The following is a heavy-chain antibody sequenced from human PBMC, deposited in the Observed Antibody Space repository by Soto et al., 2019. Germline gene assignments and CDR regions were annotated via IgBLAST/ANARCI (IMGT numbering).Heavy chain of an antibody. CDR3: ARHVPAAGYDYGMDV. D-gene: IGHD2-2*01. J-gene: IGHJ6*02. CDR2: IIPIFGTA. Sequence: QVQLVQSGAEVKKPGSSVKVSCKASGGTFSSYAISWVRQAPGQGLEWMGGIIPIFGTADYAQKFQGRVTITADEPTSTAYMELSSLRSEDTAVDYCARHVPAAGYDYGMDVWGQGTTVTVPS. CDR1: GGTFSSYA. V-gene: IGHV1-69*12.